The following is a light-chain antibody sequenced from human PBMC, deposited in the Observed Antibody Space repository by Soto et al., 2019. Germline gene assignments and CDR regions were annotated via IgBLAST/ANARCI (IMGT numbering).Light chain of an antibody. CDR2: AAS. Sequence: DIQMTQSPSSLSASVGDRVTITCRASQSISSYLNWYQQNPGKALKLLIYAASSLQSGVPSRFSGSGSGTDFPLTISSLQPDDFATYYCQQSYSTPYTFGQGTKLEIK. CDR3: QQSYSTPYT. CDR1: QSISSY. J-gene: IGKJ2*01. V-gene: IGKV1-39*01.